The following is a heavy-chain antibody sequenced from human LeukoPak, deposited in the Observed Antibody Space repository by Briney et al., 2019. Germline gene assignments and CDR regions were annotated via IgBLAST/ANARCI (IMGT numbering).Heavy chain of an antibody. V-gene: IGHV1-69*04. Sequence: GASVNVSFKASGGTFSSYAISWVRQAPGQGREWMGRIIPILGIANYAQKFQGRVTITADKSTSTAYMELSSLRSEDTAVYYCARDPPRYSSSWYPWFDPWGQGTLVTVSS. CDR2: IIPILGIA. CDR1: GGTFSSYA. J-gene: IGHJ5*02. D-gene: IGHD6-13*01. CDR3: ARDPPRYSSSWYPWFDP.